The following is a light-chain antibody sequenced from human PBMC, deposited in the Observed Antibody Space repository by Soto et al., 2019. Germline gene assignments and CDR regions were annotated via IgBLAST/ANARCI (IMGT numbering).Light chain of an antibody. Sequence: QSALAQPASVSGSPGQSITISCTGTSSDVGGYNYVSWYQQHPGKAPRLMIYEVTNRPSGVSNRFSGSKSGNTASLTISGLQDEEEADYYCSSYTSRRTLVFGTGTKVTVL. J-gene: IGLJ1*01. V-gene: IGLV2-14*01. CDR2: EVT. CDR3: SSYTSRRTLV. CDR1: SSDVGGYNY.